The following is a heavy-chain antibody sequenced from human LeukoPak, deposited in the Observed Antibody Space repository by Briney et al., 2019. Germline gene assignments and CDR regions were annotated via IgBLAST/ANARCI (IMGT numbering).Heavy chain of an antibody. D-gene: IGHD3-10*01. CDR2: MNPTSGHT. V-gene: IGHV1-8*01. Sequence: ASVKVSCKASGCTFTSYDINWVRQATGQGLEWMGWMNPTSGHTGYAQKFQGRVTMTRDTSISTAYMELTSLTSDYTAVYYCVGSPVGVRKKHDFWGQGTLVIVSS. J-gene: IGHJ4*02. CDR3: VGSPVGVRKKHDF. CDR1: GCTFTSYD.